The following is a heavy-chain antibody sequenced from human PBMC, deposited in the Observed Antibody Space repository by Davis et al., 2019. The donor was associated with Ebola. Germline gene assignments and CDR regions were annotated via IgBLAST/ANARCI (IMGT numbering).Heavy chain of an antibody. V-gene: IGHV1-18*01. J-gene: IGHJ4*02. CDR2: ISGYEDNT. Sequence: AASVKVSCKASGYTFTSYGISWVRQAPGQGLEWMGWISGYEDNTNYAPRFQGRITLTKDRATSTVYMELRSLTSDDTAVYYCARTPYHDFWSAYSDCFDYWGQGTLVTVSS. D-gene: IGHD3-3*01. CDR1: GYTFTSYG. CDR3: ARTPYHDFWSAYSDCFDY.